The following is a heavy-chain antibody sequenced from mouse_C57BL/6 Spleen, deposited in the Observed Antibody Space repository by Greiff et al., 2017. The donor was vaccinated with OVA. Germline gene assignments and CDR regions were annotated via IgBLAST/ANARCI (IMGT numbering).Heavy chain of an antibody. J-gene: IGHJ4*01. V-gene: IGHV1-22*01. Sequence: EVQLQQSGPELVKPGASVKMSCKASGYTFTDYNMHWVKQSHGKSLEWIGYINPNNGGTSYNQKFKGKATLTVNKSSSTAYMELRSLTSEDSAVYYCARGVYSNYRYYAMDYWGQGTSVTVSS. CDR3: ARGVYSNYRYYAMDY. CDR2: INPNNGGT. D-gene: IGHD2-5*01. CDR1: GYTFTDYN.